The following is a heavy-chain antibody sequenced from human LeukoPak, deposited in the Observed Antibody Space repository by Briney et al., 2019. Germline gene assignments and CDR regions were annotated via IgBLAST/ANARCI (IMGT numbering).Heavy chain of an antibody. CDR1: GGSISSYY. V-gene: IGHV4-59*01. Sequence: SETLSLTCTVSGGSISSYYWSWIRQPPGKGLEWIGYIYYSGSTNYNPSLKSRVTIPVDTSKNQFSLKLSSVTAADTAVYYCAREGGTVTTSDDAFDIWGQGTMVTVSS. CDR3: AREGGTVTTSDDAFDI. D-gene: IGHD4-17*01. J-gene: IGHJ3*02. CDR2: IYYSGST.